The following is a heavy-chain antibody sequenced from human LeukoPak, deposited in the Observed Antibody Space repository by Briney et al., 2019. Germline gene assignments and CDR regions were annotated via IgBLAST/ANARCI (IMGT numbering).Heavy chain of an antibody. CDR3: ASHVAGAGYFDY. Sequence: SETLSLICAVYGGSFSGYYWSWIRQPPGKGLEWIGEINHSGSTNYNPSLKSRVTISVDTSKNQFSLKLSSVTAADTAVYYCASHVAGAGYFDYWGQGTLVTVSS. CDR2: INHSGST. D-gene: IGHD6-19*01. CDR1: GGSFSGYY. V-gene: IGHV4-34*01. J-gene: IGHJ4*02.